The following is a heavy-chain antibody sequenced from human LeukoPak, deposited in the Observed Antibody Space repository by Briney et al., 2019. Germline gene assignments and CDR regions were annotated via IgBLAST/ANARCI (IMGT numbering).Heavy chain of an antibody. CDR3: VKDHLVRGVMPS. J-gene: IGHJ5*02. Sequence: PGRCLRLSSAPSRFVSCTAVMHSVRQAPGQGVEWGALIWHDGSDIYYSDSVKSRFTISRDNTKNTLYLQTHSLTTEDTAVYYCVKDHLVRGVMPSWGQGTLVTVSS. CDR2: IWHDGSDI. D-gene: IGHD3-10*01. CDR1: RFVSCTAV. V-gene: IGHV3-33*03.